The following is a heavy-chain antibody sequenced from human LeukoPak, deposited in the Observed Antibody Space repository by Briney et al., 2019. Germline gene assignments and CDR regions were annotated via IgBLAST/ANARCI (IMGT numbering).Heavy chain of an antibody. D-gene: IGHD2-2*01. CDR3: ASGARRTSCLDY. CDR1: GFTVSSNY. Sequence: PGGSLRLSCAASGFTVSSNYMSWVRQAPGKGQEWVSVLYSGDGAYYADSVKGRFSISRDNSKNTLYLQMNSLRAEDTAVYYCASGARRTSCLDYWGQGTLVTVSS. CDR2: LYSGDGA. J-gene: IGHJ4*02. V-gene: IGHV3-53*01.